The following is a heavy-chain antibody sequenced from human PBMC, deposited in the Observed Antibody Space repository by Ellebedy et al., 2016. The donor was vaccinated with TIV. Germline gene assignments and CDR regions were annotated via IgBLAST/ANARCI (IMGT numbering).Heavy chain of an antibody. J-gene: IGHJ6*01. CDR3: ARDGLGLTMVRYGMDV. V-gene: IGHV3-53*05. Sequence: GGSLRLSCAASGFTVSSNYMSWLRQAPGKGLELVSVIYSGGSTYYADSVKGRFTISRDNSKNTLYLQMNSLRAEDTAVYYCARDGLGLTMVRYGMDVWGQGTTGTVSS. CDR2: IYSGGST. CDR1: GFTVSSNY. D-gene: IGHD3-10*01.